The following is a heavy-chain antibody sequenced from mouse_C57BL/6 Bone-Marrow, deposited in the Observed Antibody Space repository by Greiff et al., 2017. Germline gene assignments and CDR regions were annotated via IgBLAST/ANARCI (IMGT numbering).Heavy chain of an antibody. CDR2: IDPENGDT. CDR1: GFNIKDDY. J-gene: IGHJ2*01. Sequence: VQLQQSGAELVRPGASVKLSCTASGFNIKDDYMHWVKQRPEQGLEWIGWIDPENGDTEYASKFQGKATITADTSSSTAYLQLSSLTSEDTAVYYCMEDYCGSSYGFDYWGQGTTLTVSS. D-gene: IGHD1-1*01. V-gene: IGHV14-4*01. CDR3: MEDYCGSSYGFDY.